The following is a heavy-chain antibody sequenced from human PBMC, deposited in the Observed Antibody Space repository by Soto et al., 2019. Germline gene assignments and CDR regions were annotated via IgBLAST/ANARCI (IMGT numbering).Heavy chain of an antibody. Sequence: QVQLQESGPGLLKPSGTLSLTCAVSSGSISSSTWWTWVRQPPGKGLEWIGETHHIGNTNYNPSPESRVTLSLDKSKTQFALKLTSVAAADTAVYFCAARQFLASFDSWSQGTLVTVSS. CDR1: SGSISSSTW. D-gene: IGHD4-4*01. J-gene: IGHJ4*02. V-gene: IGHV4-4*02. CDR3: AARQFLASFDS. CDR2: THHIGNT.